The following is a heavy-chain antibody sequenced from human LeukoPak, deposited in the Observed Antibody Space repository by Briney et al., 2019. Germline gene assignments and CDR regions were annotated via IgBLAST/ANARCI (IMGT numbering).Heavy chain of an antibody. CDR2: IYYSGST. D-gene: IGHD3-10*01. J-gene: IGHJ4*02. CDR3: ARRGILDYYGSGKGVGYYFDY. Sequence: PSETLSLTCTVSGGSISSSSYYWGWIRQPPGKGLEWIGSIYYSGSTYYNPSLKSRVTISVDTSKNQFSLKLSSVTAADTAVYYCARRGILDYYGSGKGVGYYFDYWGQGTLVTVSS. V-gene: IGHV4-39*01. CDR1: GGSISSSSYY.